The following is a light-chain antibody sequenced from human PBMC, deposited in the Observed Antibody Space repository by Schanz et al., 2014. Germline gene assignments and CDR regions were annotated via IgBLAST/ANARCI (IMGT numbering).Light chain of an antibody. J-gene: IGLJ3*02. CDR3: SSFRDGWNFVV. CDR2: GGR. V-gene: IGLV2-23*03. CDR1: SSDVGYTYL. Sequence: QSALTQTRSVSGSPGQSVTISCTGTSSDVGYTYLVSWYRQHPGKAPKLLIFGGRQRTAGVSDRLSGSKSGNTDSLTISGVQADDEAEYHCSSFRDGWNFVVFGGGTKLTLL.